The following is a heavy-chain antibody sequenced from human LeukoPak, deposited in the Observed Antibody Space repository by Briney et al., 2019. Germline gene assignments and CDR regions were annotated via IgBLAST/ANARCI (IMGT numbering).Heavy chain of an antibody. V-gene: IGHV3-21*01. J-gene: IGHJ6*02. CDR1: GGSISTSSY. Sequence: ETLSLTCTVSGGSISTSSYWGWIRQPPGKGLEWVSSISSSSSYIYYADSVKGRFTISRDNAKNSLYLQMNSLRAEDTAVYYCASLLKVVVAADYYYGMDVWGQGTTVTVSS. D-gene: IGHD2-15*01. CDR2: ISSSSSYI. CDR3: ASLLKVVVAADYYYGMDV.